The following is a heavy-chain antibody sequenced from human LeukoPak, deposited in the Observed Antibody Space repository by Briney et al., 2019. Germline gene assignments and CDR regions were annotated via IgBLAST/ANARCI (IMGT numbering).Heavy chain of an antibody. D-gene: IGHD3-10*01. J-gene: IGHJ5*02. V-gene: IGHV1-8*03. CDR3: ARGGTMVRGGFNWFDP. CDR2: MNPNSGNT. Sequence: ASVKVSCKASGYTFTSYGISWVRQAPGQGLEWMGWMNPNSGNTGYAQKFQGRVTITRNTSISTAYMELSSLRSEDTAVYYCARGGTMVRGGFNWFDPWGQGTLVTVSS. CDR1: GYTFTSYG.